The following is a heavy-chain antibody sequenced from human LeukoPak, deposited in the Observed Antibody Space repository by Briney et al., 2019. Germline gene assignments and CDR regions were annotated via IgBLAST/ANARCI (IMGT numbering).Heavy chain of an antibody. CDR3: AGGRGPLTSPNPLAAFDI. D-gene: IGHD2-2*01. J-gene: IGHJ3*02. CDR1: GFTFDDYG. CDR2: INWNGGST. V-gene: IGHV3-20*04. Sequence: GGSLRLSCAASGFTFDDYGMSWVRQAPGKGLDWVSGINWNGGSTGYADSVKGRFTISRDNAKNSLYLQMNSLRAEDTALYYCAGGRGPLTSPNPLAAFDIWGQGTMVTVSS.